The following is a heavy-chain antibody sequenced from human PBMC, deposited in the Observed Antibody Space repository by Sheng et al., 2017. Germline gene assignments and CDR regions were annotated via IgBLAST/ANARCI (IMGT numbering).Heavy chain of an antibody. D-gene: IGHD7-27*01. V-gene: IGHV3-33*01. Sequence: QVQLVESGGGVVQPGKSLRLSCAASGFTFSSYDMHWVRQAPGKGLEWVAVIWYDGSHKYYGKSVKGRFTISRDKSKNTLYLQMNSLRAEDTAVYYCAREYTGDPHFDYWGQGILVTVSS. CDR3: AREYTGDPHFDY. CDR1: GFTFSSYD. J-gene: IGHJ4*02. CDR2: IWYDGSHK.